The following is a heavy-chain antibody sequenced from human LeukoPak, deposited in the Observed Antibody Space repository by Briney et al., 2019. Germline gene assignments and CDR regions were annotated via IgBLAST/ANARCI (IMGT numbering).Heavy chain of an antibody. J-gene: IGHJ4*02. Sequence: GGSLRLSCAACGFTVSSNYMSWVRQAPGKGLEWVAVISYDGSNKYYADSVKGRFTISRDNSKNTLYLQMNSLRAEDTAVYYCARAVNEAVRGALDYWGQGTLVTVSS. CDR1: GFTVSSNY. D-gene: IGHD3-10*01. CDR2: ISYDGSNK. CDR3: ARAVNEAVRGALDY. V-gene: IGHV3-30-3*01.